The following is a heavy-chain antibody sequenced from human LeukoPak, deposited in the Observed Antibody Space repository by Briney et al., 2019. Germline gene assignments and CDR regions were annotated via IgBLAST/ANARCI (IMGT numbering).Heavy chain of an antibody. CDR2: IYYSGST. CDR1: GGSISSSSYY. D-gene: IGHD6-19*01. Sequence: SETLSLTCTVSGGSISSSSYYWGWIRQPPGKGVEGNGSIYYSGSTYYNPSLKSRVTIYVDTSKNQFSLTLISVPAAQTDLYYCASYCSGWLSYWGHGTLVSVSS. J-gene: IGHJ4*01. CDR3: ASYCSGWLSY. V-gene: IGHV4-39*01.